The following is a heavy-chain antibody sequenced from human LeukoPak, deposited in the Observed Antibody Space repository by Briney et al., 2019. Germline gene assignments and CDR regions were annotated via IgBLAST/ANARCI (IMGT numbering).Heavy chain of an antibody. CDR3: ARSGSSGWYVGSFDY. CDR1: GYTFTSYD. Sequence: ASVKVSCTASGYTFTSYDINWVRQATGQGLEWMGWMNPNSGNTGYAQKFQGRVTMTRNTSISTAYMEVRSLTSDDTAVYYCARSGSSGWYVGSFDYWGQGTLVTVSS. V-gene: IGHV1-8*01. J-gene: IGHJ4*02. D-gene: IGHD6-19*01. CDR2: MNPNSGNT.